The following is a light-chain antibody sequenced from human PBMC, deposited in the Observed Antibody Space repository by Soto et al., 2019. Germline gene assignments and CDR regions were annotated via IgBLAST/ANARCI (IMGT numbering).Light chain of an antibody. CDR1: QALSNY. V-gene: IGKV1-9*01. Sequence: DIQLTQSPSVLSASVGDTVTITCRASQALSNYLARYQQKPGKAPDLLIYSASTLQSGVPSRFSGSGSETEFSLTIRALQPEDFATYYCQQLSRYKLKCGGWTKVDIK. CDR2: SAS. J-gene: IGKJ4*02. CDR3: QQLSRYKLK.